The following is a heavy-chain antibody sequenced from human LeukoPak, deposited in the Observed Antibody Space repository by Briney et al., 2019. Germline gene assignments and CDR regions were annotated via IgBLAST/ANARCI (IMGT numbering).Heavy chain of an antibody. D-gene: IGHD3-22*01. CDR1: GFTFSSYW. Sequence: GGSLRLSCAASGFTFSSYWMSWVRQAPGKGLEWVANIKQDGSEKYYVDSVKGRFTISRDNSKNTLYLQMNSLRAEDTAVYYCAKVGPYYDSSNYFDYWGQGTLVTVSS. V-gene: IGHV3-7*03. J-gene: IGHJ4*02. CDR3: AKVGPYYDSSNYFDY. CDR2: IKQDGSEK.